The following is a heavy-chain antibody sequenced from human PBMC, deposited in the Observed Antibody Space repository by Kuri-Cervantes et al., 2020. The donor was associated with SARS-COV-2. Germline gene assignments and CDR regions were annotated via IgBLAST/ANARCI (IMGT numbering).Heavy chain of an antibody. Sequence: LRLSCTVSGGSISSGGYYWSWIRQHPGKGLEWIGYIYYSGSTYYNPSLKSRVTISVDTSKNQFSLKLSSVTAADTAVYYCARSEGGQLEGWFDPWGQGTLVTVSS. CDR1: GGSISSGGYY. CDR2: IYYSGST. D-gene: IGHD6-6*01. V-gene: IGHV4-31*03. J-gene: IGHJ5*02. CDR3: ARSEGGQLEGWFDP.